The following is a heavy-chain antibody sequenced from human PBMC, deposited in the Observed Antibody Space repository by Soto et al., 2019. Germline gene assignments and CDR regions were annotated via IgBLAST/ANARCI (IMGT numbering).Heavy chain of an antibody. CDR3: ARDRFGFGCFDYYIYGLDV. Sequence: PGGSLRLSCAASGFTFSSYSMNWVRQAPGKGLEWVSSISSSSSYIYYADSVKGRFTISRDNAKNSLYLQMNSLRAEDTAVYYCARDRFGFGCFDYYIYGLDVWGQGTTVTVSS. J-gene: IGHJ6*02. V-gene: IGHV3-21*01. CDR2: ISSSSSYI. D-gene: IGHD3-10*01. CDR1: GFTFSSYS.